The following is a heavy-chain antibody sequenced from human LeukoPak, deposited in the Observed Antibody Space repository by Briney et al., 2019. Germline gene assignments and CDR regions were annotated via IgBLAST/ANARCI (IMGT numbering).Heavy chain of an antibody. J-gene: IGHJ6*03. CDR1: GGSISSSDYY. CDR3: ATGRRIVGGKYYYYYYMDV. D-gene: IGHD2-15*01. CDR2: INHSGST. Sequence: SETLSLTCTVSGGSISSSDYYWSWIRQPPGKGLEWIGEINHSGSTNYNPSLKSRVTISVDTSKNQFSLKLSSVTAADTAVYYCATGRRIVGGKYYYYYYMDVWGKGTTVTVSS. V-gene: IGHV4-39*07.